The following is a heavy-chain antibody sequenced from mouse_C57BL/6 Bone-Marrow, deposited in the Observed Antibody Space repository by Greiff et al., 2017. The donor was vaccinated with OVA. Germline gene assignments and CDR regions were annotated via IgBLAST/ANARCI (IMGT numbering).Heavy chain of an antibody. V-gene: IGHV1-59*01. J-gene: IGHJ1*03. CDR1: GYTFTSYW. Sequence: QVQLQQPGAELVRPGTSVKLSCKASGYTFTSYWMHWVKQRPGQGLEWIGVIDPSDSYTNYNQKFKGKATLTVDTSSSTAYMQLSSMTSEDSAVYYCARERDTVVDWYFDVWGTGTTVTVSS. CDR3: ARERDTVVDWYFDV. D-gene: IGHD1-1*01. CDR2: IDPSDSYT.